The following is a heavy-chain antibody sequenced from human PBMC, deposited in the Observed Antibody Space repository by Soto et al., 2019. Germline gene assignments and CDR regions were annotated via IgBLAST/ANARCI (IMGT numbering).Heavy chain of an antibody. CDR2: IYSGGVT. V-gene: IGHV4-30-4*01. Sequence: SETLSLTCTVSGGAISSGYYYLSWILQPPGTGLEWSGYIYSGGVTYYNPSLKSRITISVDTSKNQFSLKLTSVTAADTAVYYCARVPDGFDFWDQGTIVT. CDR1: GGAISSGYYY. CDR3: ARVPDGFDF. J-gene: IGHJ3*01.